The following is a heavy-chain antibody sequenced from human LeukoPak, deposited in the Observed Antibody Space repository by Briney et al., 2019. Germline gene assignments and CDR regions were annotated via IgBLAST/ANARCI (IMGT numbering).Heavy chain of an antibody. D-gene: IGHD3-10*01. Sequence: GESLKISCQGSGYSFTNYWISWVRQMSGKGLEWMGRIDPADSYTKDSPSFQGHVTISVDNSISTAYMQWSSLKASDTAMYYCARHAGDGGAFDIWGQGTMVTVSS. CDR1: GYSFTNYW. V-gene: IGHV5-10-1*01. J-gene: IGHJ3*02. CDR2: IDPADSYT. CDR3: ARHAGDGGAFDI.